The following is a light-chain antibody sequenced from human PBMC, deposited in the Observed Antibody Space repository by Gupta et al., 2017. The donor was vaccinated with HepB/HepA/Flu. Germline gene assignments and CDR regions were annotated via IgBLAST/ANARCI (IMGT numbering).Light chain of an antibody. CDR1: QSVSSN. CDR3: QQYNNWPPFT. CDR2: GAS. V-gene: IGKV3-15*01. J-gene: IGKJ3*01. Sequence: EIVMTPSPATLSASPGERATLSCRASQSVSSNLAWYQQKPGQAPRLLIYGASTRATGIPARFSGSGSGTEFTLTISSRQSEDFAVYYCQQYNNWPPFTFGHGTKVDIK.